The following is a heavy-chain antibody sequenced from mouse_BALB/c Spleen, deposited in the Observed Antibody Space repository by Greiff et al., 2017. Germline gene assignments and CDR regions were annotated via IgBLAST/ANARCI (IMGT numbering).Heavy chain of an antibody. J-gene: IGHJ4*01. CDR2: ISDGGSYT. D-gene: IGHD1-1*01. Sequence: EVQVVESGGGLVKPGGSLKLSCAASGFTFSDYYMYWVRQTPEKRLEWVATISDGGSYTYYPDSVKGRFTISRDNAKNNLYLQMSSLKSEDTAMYYCARDYGTYAMDYWGQGTSVTVSS. V-gene: IGHV5-4*02. CDR3: ARDYGTYAMDY. CDR1: GFTFSDYY.